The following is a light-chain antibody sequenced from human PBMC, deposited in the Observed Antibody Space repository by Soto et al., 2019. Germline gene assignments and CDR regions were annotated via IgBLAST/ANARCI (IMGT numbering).Light chain of an antibody. V-gene: IGKV3-15*01. CDR3: HQYGSSPLA. Sequence: EIVMTQSPATLSVSPGERATLSCRASQSVSSNLAWYQQKPGQAPRLLIYGASTRATGIPARFSGSGSGTEFTLTISSLQSEDYAVYYCHQYGSSPLAFGQGTKVDIK. J-gene: IGKJ1*01. CDR1: QSVSSN. CDR2: GAS.